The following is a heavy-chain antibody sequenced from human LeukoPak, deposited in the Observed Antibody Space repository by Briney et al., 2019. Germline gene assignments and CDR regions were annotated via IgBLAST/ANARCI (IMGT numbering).Heavy chain of an antibody. CDR1: GFTFSSYA. V-gene: IGHV3-23*01. J-gene: IGHJ4*02. CDR3: ARDASGEVVDY. CDR2: ISGSGGST. Sequence: GGSLRLSCAASGFTFSSYAMSWVRQAPGKGLEWVSAISGSGGSTYYADSVKGRFTISRDNAKNSLYLQMNSLRAEDTAVYYCARDASGEVVDYWGQGTLVTVSS.